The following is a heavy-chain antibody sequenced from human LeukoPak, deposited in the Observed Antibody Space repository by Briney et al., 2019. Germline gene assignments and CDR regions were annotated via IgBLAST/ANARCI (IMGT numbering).Heavy chain of an antibody. V-gene: IGHV3-74*01. D-gene: IGHD1-26*01. J-gene: IGHJ4*02. Sequence: GGSLRLSCAASGFTFSSYWMHWVRQAPGKGLVWVSHINTDGSGTNYADSVKGRFTISRDNAKNTLYLQMNSLRAEDTAVYYCARTRYSGSDGYWGQGTLVTVSS. CDR1: GFTFSSYW. CDR3: ARTRYSGSDGY. CDR2: INTDGSGT.